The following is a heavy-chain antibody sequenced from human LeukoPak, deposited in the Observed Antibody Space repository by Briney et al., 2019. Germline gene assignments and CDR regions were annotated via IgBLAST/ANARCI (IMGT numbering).Heavy chain of an antibody. V-gene: IGHV3-30*02. J-gene: IGHJ4*02. CDR3: AKVGIVVVPAAIVD. Sequence: PGGSLRLSCAASGFTFSSYGMHWVRQAPGKGLEWVAFIRYDGSNKYYADSVKGRFTISRDNSKNTLYLQMNSLRAEDTAVYYCAKVGIVVVPAAIVDWGQGTLVTVSS. D-gene: IGHD2-2*02. CDR2: IRYDGSNK. CDR1: GFTFSSYG.